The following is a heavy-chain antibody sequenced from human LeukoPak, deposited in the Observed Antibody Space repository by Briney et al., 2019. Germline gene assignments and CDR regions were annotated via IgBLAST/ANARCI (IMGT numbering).Heavy chain of an antibody. J-gene: IGHJ4*02. CDR3: AKDEDGSGSYYIDY. CDR2: ISYDGSNK. Sequence: PGRSLRLSCAASGFTFSSYAMHWVRQAPGKGLEWVAVISYDGSNKYYADSVKGRFTISRDNSKNTLYLQMNSLRAEDTAVYYCAKDEDGSGSYYIDYWGQGTLVTVSS. CDR1: GFTFSSYA. V-gene: IGHV3-30-3*01. D-gene: IGHD3-10*01.